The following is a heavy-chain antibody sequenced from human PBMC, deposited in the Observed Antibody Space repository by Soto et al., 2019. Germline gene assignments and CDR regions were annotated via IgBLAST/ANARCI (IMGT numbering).Heavy chain of an antibody. CDR1: GYTFTGHY. Sequence: QVQLVQSGAEVKKPGASVKVSCKASGYTFTGHYMHWVRQAPGQGLEGMGWINPNSGDTNYAQKFQGRGTMTRDTSISTGYMELSRLRSEDTAVYDCARDTRIRRFAYAGQGTLVIVFS. D-gene: IGHD4-17*01. V-gene: IGHV1-2*02. J-gene: IGHJ4*02. CDR3: ARDTRIRRFAY. CDR2: INPNSGDT.